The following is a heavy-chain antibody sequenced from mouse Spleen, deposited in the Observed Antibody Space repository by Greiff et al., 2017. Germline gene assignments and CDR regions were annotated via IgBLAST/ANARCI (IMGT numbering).Heavy chain of an antibody. Sequence: QVQLQQPGAELVKPGASVKVSCKASGYTFTSYWMHWVKQRPGQGLEWIGRIHPSDSDTNYNQKFKGKATLTVDKSSSTAYMQLSSLTSEDSAVYYCAIGRPSGGFAYWGQGTLVTVSA. CDR1: GYTFTSYW. CDR2: IHPSDSDT. J-gene: IGHJ3*01. CDR3: AIGRPSGGFAY. V-gene: IGHV1-74*01. D-gene: IGHD4-1*01.